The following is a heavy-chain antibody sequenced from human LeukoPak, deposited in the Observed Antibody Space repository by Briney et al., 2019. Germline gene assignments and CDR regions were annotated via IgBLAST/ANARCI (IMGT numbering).Heavy chain of an antibody. CDR2: IYYSGST. CDR1: GGSISSYY. D-gene: IGHD1-26*01. CDR3: AREARLVRAFDI. Sequence: SQTLSLTCTVSGGSISSYYWSWIRQPPGKGLEWIGYIYYSGSTNYNPSLKSRVTISVDTSKNQFSLKLSSVTAADTAVYYCAREARLVRAFDIWGQGTMVTVSS. V-gene: IGHV4-59*01. J-gene: IGHJ3*02.